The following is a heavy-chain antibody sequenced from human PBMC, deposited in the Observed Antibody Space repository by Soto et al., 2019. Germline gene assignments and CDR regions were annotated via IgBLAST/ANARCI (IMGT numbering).Heavy chain of an antibody. D-gene: IGHD2-2*01. Sequence: EVQLLESGGGLVQPGGSLRLSCAAPGFTFSSYAMKWVRQAPGKGLEWVSLIGESGTPTYYADSVKGRFTIARDNSGNTLFLEMYSLRAEDPAVYYCARYIPGVRYYGMDVWGQGTTVTVSS. CDR3: ARYIPGVRYYGMDV. V-gene: IGHV3-23*01. CDR1: GFTFSSYA. J-gene: IGHJ6*02. CDR2: IGESGTPT.